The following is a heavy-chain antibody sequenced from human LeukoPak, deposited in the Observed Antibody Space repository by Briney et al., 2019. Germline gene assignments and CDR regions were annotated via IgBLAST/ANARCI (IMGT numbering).Heavy chain of an antibody. D-gene: IGHD5-12*01. Sequence: ASVKVSCKASGGTSSSYAISWVRQAPGQGLEWMGGIIPIFGTANYAQKFQGRVTITADKSTSTAYMELSSLRSEDTAVYYCAIISGYGWDGDAFDIWGQGTMVTVSS. CDR1: GGTSSSYA. CDR3: AIISGYGWDGDAFDI. CDR2: IIPIFGTA. V-gene: IGHV1-69*06. J-gene: IGHJ3*02.